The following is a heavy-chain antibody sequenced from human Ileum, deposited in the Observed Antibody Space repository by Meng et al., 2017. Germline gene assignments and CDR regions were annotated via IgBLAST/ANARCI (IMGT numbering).Heavy chain of an antibody. Sequence: GFGASLVKPGESLNLCCAAARLAVRNTWMTWVRQATEKGLEWIGRIKSITHGGTTGYAAPVTGRFVISSDDSKNRLGLQMSSLKTEDTAVYYCTTNPGITWGQGALVTVSS. CDR1: RLAVRNTW. D-gene: IGHD5-24*01. J-gene: IGHJ5*01. V-gene: IGHV3-15*01. CDR2: IKSITHGGTT. CDR3: TTNPGIT.